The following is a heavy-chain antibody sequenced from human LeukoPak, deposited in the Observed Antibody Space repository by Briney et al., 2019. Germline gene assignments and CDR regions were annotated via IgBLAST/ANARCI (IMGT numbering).Heavy chain of an antibody. Sequence: PGGSLRLSCAASGFTFSSYAMSWVRQAPGKGLEWVSAISGSGGSTYYADSVKGRFTISRDNSKNTLYLQMNSLRAEDTAVYYCAKDQRDLDDFWSGYWFCPYFDYWGQGTLVTVSS. J-gene: IGHJ4*02. V-gene: IGHV3-23*01. CDR3: AKDQRDLDDFWSGYWFCPYFDY. D-gene: IGHD3-3*01. CDR1: GFTFSSYA. CDR2: ISGSGGST.